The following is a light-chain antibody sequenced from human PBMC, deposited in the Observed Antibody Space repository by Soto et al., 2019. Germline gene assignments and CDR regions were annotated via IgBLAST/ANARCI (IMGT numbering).Light chain of an antibody. CDR1: SSDVDDYRY. CDR2: DGT. CDR3: CSYVTTPEI. Sequence: SALAQPRSVSGSPGQLLTISCTGTSSDVDDYRYVSWYQQYPGKAPKLVIYDGTKRPSGVPDRFSGSNSGNTASLTISGLKAEDEDDYYCCSYVTTPEIFGTGTKVTV. V-gene: IGLV2-11*01. J-gene: IGLJ1*01.